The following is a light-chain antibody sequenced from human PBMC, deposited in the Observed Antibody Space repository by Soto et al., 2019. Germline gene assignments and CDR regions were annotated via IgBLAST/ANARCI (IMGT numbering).Light chain of an antibody. Sequence: QSALTQPASVSGSPGQSITISSTGTSSDVGGYNYVSWYQHHPGKAPKLMIYDVSNRPSGVSNRFSGSKSGNTASLTISGLQAEDEADYYCSSYTSSSTRVFGGGTKVTVL. J-gene: IGLJ2*01. CDR3: SSYTSSSTRV. CDR1: SSDVGGYNY. V-gene: IGLV2-14*03. CDR2: DVS.